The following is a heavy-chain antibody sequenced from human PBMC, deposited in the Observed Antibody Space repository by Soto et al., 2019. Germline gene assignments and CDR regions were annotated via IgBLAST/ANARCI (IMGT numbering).Heavy chain of an antibody. V-gene: IGHV4-30-2*01. D-gene: IGHD3-22*01. CDR2: IYYGGST. CDR3: ARVRREYDNSGPVDY. CDR1: GGSISSGDYS. J-gene: IGHJ4*02. Sequence: PSETLSLTCAVSGGSISSGDYSWNWIRQPPGKGLEWIGYIYYGGSTYYNPSLQSPVTMSVDRSRNQFSLKLNSVTAADTAVYYCARVRREYDNSGPVDYWGQGTLVTVSS.